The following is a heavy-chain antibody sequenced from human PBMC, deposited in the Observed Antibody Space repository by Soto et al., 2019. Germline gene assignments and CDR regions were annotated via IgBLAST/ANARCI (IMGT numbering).Heavy chain of an antibody. D-gene: IGHD3-22*01. CDR1: GGSISSGGYY. J-gene: IGHJ4*02. V-gene: IGHV4-31*03. Sequence: SETLSLTCTVSGGSISSGGYYWSWIRQHPGKGLEWIGYIYYSGSTYYNPSLKSRVTISVDTSKNQFSLKLSSVTAADTAVYYCASCYDSSGYYYGGYFDYWGQGTLVTVSS. CDR2: IYYSGST. CDR3: ASCYDSSGYYYGGYFDY.